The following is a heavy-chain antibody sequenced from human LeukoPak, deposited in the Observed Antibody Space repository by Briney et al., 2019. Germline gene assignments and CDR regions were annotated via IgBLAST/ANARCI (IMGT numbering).Heavy chain of an antibody. J-gene: IGHJ4*02. CDR3: ARSSWGYYVSSGYEFDY. CDR1: GGSISSSSYY. D-gene: IGHD3-22*01. Sequence: SETLSLTCTVSGGSISSSSYYWGWIRQPPGKGLEWIGSIYYSGSTYYNPSLKSRVTISVDTSKNQFSLKLSSVTAADTAVYYCARSSWGYYVSSGYEFDYWGQGTLVTVSS. V-gene: IGHV4-39*01. CDR2: IYYSGST.